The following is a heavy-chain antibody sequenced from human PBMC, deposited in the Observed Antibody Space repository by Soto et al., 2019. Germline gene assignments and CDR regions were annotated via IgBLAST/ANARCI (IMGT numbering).Heavy chain of an antibody. CDR1: GFTFSGSA. Sequence: EVQMVESGGGLVQPGGSLKLSCAASGFTFSGSAMHWVRQASGKGLEWVGRIRSKADKYATAYVASVKGRFTISRDDSKKTAYLQMNSLKPEATAVYYCTTVDYWGQGTLVTVSS. CDR3: TTVDY. CDR2: IRSKADKYAT. V-gene: IGHV3-73*01. J-gene: IGHJ4*02.